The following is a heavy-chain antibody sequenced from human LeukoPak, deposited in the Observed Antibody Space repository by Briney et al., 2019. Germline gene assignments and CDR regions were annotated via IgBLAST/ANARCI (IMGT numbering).Heavy chain of an antibody. CDR1: GGSISSYY. D-gene: IGHD3-10*01. CDR3: ARGLVYYGSGPESYFDY. J-gene: IGHJ4*02. V-gene: IGHV4-4*07. CDR2: IYTSGST. Sequence: PSETLSLTCTVSGGSISSYYWSWIRQPAGKGLEWIGRIYTSGSTNYNPSLKSRVTMSVDTSKNQFSLKLSSVTAADTAVYYRARGLVYYGSGPESYFDYWGQGTLVTVSS.